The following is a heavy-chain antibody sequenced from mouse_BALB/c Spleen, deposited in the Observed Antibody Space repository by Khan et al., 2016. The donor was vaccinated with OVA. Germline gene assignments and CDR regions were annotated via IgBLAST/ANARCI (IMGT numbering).Heavy chain of an antibody. J-gene: IGHJ2*01. Sequence: QLEESGPDLVKPSQSLSLTCTVTGSSITSAYSWHWVRQFPGNKLEWMGYIHSSGVTNYNPSLKSRVSISRDTSKNQFFLQLNSVTTEDTATYYCARFDGSRAFDCWGQGSTLTVSA. V-gene: IGHV3-1*02. D-gene: IGHD1-1*01. CDR3: ARFDGSRAFDC. CDR2: IHSSGVT. CDR1: GSSITSAYS.